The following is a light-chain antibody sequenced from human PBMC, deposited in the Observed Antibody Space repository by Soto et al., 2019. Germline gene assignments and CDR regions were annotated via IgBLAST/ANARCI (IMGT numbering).Light chain of an antibody. CDR2: RDN. CDR1: NIGTKS. Sequence: SYELTQPLSVSVALGQTARITCGGNNIGTKSVHWYQQKPGQAPVLVNYRDNNRPSGIPERVSGSNSWNTATLTISRAQDGDDAYYPCHVWDSSTVVFGGGTKLTVL. J-gene: IGLJ2*01. V-gene: IGLV3-9*01. CDR3: HVWDSSTVV.